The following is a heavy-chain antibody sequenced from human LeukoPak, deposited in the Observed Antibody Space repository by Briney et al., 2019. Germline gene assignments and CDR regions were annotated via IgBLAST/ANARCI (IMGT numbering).Heavy chain of an antibody. J-gene: IGHJ5*02. V-gene: IGHV5-51*01. Sequence: GESLKISCKGSGYSFTSYWIGWVRQMPGKGLEWMGIIYPGDSDTRYSPSFQGQVTISADKSISTAYLQWSSLKASDTAMYYCARQALYCSSTSCYTPPGYNWFDPWGQGTLVTVSS. CDR1: GYSFTSYW. CDR2: IYPGDSDT. D-gene: IGHD2-2*02. CDR3: ARQALYCSSTSCYTPPGYNWFDP.